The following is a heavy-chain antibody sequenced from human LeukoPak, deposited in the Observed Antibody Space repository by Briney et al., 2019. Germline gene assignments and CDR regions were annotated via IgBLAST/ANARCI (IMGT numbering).Heavy chain of an antibody. CDR1: GYTFTSYG. V-gene: IGHV1-2*02. J-gene: IGHJ6*03. Sequence: ASVKVSCKASGYTFTSYGISWVRQAPGQGLEWMGWINPNSGGTNYAQKFQGRVTMTRDTSISTAYMELSRLRSDDTAVYYCARDLKWGALDIPSGAAGTYYYYYMDVWGKGTTVTVSS. CDR3: ARDLKWGALDIPSGAAGTYYYYYMDV. CDR2: INPNSGGT. D-gene: IGHD6-13*01.